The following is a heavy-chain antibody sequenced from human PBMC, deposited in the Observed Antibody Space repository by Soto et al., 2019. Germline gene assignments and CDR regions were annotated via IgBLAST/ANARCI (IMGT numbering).Heavy chain of an antibody. D-gene: IGHD2-2*01. J-gene: IGHJ6*02. V-gene: IGHV5-51*01. CDR3: ARIPHNTTSYYDYNFGMDV. Sequence: PGESLKISCKSSGYSFPSEWIGWVRQMPGKGLEWMGSIYPADSDTRYSPAFQGQVTISADKSIRTAYLQWNSLKASDTAMYYCARIPHNTTSYYDYNFGMDVWGQGTTVTVSS. CDR1: GYSFPSEW. CDR2: IYPADSDT.